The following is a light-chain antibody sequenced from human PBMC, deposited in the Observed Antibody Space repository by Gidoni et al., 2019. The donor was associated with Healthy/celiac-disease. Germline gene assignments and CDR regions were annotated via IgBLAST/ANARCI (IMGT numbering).Light chain of an antibody. J-gene: IGKJ4*01. Sequence: IVLTQSPRTPSLSPGERATLSCRARQSVSSSYLAWYQQKPGQAPRLLIYGASSRATGIPDRFSGSGSGTDFTLTISRLEPEDFAVYYCQQYGSSPPLTFGGGTKVEIK. V-gene: IGKV3-20*01. CDR1: QSVSSSY. CDR3: QQYGSSPPLT. CDR2: GAS.